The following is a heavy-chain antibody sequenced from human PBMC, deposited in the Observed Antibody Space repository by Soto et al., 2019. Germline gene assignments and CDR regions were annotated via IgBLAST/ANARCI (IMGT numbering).Heavy chain of an antibody. V-gene: IGHV4-34*01. Sequence: QVHLQQWGAGLLKPSETLSLTCAVYGGSFSGYYWSWIRQPPGKGLEWIGEINNGGSSNYNPSLKSLRSMSVSTPNNQFALKLTSVTAADTAVYYCARGRGDGYNQNWYFDLWGRGTLVTVAS. CDR2: INNGGSS. D-gene: IGHD3-10*01. CDR3: ARGRGDGYNQNWYFDL. J-gene: IGHJ2*01. CDR1: GGSFSGYY.